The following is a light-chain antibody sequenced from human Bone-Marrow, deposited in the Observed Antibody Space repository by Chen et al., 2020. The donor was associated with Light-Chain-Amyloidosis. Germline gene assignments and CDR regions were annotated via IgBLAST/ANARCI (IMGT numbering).Light chain of an antibody. V-gene: IGLV3-25*03. Sequence: SYELTQPPSVSVSPGQTARITCSGDDLPTKYAYWYQQKPGKAPVLVIHRDTERPSGISERFYGSSSGTTATLTISGVQAEDEADYHCQSADSSGTYEVIFGGGTKLTVL. J-gene: IGLJ2*01. CDR2: RDT. CDR3: QSADSSGTYEVI. CDR1: DLPTKY.